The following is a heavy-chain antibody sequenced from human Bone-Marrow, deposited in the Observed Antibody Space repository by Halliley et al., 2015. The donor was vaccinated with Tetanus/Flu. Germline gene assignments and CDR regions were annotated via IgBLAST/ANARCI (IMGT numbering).Heavy chain of an antibody. CDR2: ISGGNKKT. CDR1: GFTFSTYA. Sequence: SLRLSCVASGFTFSTYAMSWVRQAPGRGLEWVSSISGGNKKTYYADFVKGRFTISRDDSRKTLGLQMNSLRAEDTAVYHCVKDGICYDSSFDFWGQGTLVTVSS. V-gene: IGHV3-23*01. D-gene: IGHD3-22*01. J-gene: IGHJ4*01. CDR3: VKDGICYDSSFDF.